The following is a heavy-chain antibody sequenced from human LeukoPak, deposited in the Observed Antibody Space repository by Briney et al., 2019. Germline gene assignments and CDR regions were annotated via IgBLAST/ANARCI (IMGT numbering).Heavy chain of an antibody. Sequence: SETLSLTCTVSGGSISSYYWSWIRQPPGKGLEWIGYIYYSGSTNYNPSHKSRVTISVDTSKNQFSLKLSSVTAADTAVYYCAREHRDGYNSYWGQGTLVTVSS. CDR3: AREHRDGYNSY. CDR2: IYYSGST. J-gene: IGHJ4*02. V-gene: IGHV4-59*01. D-gene: IGHD5-24*01. CDR1: GGSISSYY.